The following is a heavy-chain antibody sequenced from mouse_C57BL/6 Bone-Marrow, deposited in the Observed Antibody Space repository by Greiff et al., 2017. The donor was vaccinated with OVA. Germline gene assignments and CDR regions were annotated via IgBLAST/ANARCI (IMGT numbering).Heavy chain of an antibody. J-gene: IGHJ3*01. CDR1: GYTFTSYG. V-gene: IGHV1-81*01. CDR3: AIGSKFAY. CDR2: IYPRSGNT. Sequence: VKLQESGAELARPGASVKLSCKASGYTFTSYGISWVKQRTGQGLEWIGEIYPRSGNTYYNEKFKGKATLTADKSSSTAYMELRSLTSEDSAVYFFAIGSKFAYWGQGTLVTVSA. D-gene: IGHD2-5*01.